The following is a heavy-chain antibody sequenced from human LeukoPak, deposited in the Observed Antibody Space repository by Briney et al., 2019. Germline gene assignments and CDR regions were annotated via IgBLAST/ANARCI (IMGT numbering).Heavy chain of an antibody. CDR3: ARGQLRFLEWHNWFDP. J-gene: IGHJ5*02. V-gene: IGHV1-46*01. Sequence: ASVKVSCKASGYTFTSYYIHWVRQAPGQGLEWMGIINPSGGSTSYAQKFQGRVTMTRDMSTSTVYMELSSLRSEDTAVYYCARGQLRFLEWHNWFDPWGQGTLVTVFS. CDR2: INPSGGST. CDR1: GYTFTSYY. D-gene: IGHD3-3*01.